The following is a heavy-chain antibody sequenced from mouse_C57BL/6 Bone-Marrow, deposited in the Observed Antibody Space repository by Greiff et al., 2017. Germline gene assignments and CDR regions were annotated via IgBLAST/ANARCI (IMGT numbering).Heavy chain of an antibody. CDR2: ISSGSSTI. V-gene: IGHV5-17*01. J-gene: IGHJ1*03. CDR1: GFTFSDYG. CDR3: AITTATYWYFDV. Sequence: EVMLVESGGGLVKPGGSLKLSCAASGFTFSDYGMHWVRQAPEKGLEWVAYISSGSSTIYYADTVKGRFTISRDNAKNTLFLQMTSLRSEDTAMYYCAITTATYWYFDVWGTGTTVTVSS. D-gene: IGHD1-1*01.